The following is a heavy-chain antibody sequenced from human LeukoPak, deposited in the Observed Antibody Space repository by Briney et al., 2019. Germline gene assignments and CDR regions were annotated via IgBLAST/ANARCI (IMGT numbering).Heavy chain of an antibody. CDR1: GFTFSDYY. CDR3: ARVPKRTMIVVVVAWYFDL. J-gene: IGHJ2*01. V-gene: IGHV3-11*06. D-gene: IGHD3-22*01. CDR2: ISSSSSYT. Sequence: PGGSLRLSCAASGFTFSDYYMSWIRQAPGKGLEWVSYISSSSSYTNYADSVKGRFTISRDNAKNSLYLQMNSLRAEDTAVYYCARVPKRTMIVVVVAWYFDLWGRGTLVTVSS.